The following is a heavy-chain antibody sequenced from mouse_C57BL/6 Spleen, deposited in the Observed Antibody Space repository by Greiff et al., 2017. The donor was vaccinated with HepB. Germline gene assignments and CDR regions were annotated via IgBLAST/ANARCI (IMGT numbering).Heavy chain of an antibody. J-gene: IGHJ4*01. CDR3: TREDGYSYAMDY. CDR1: GFTFSSYA. D-gene: IGHD2-3*01. V-gene: IGHV5-9-1*02. CDR2: ISSGGDYI. Sequence: EVQVVESGEGLVKPGGSLKLSCAASGFTFSSYAMSWVRQTPEKRLEWVAYISSGGDYIYYADTVKGRFTISRDNARNTLYLQMSSLKSEDTAMYYCTREDGYSYAMDYWGQGTSVTVSS.